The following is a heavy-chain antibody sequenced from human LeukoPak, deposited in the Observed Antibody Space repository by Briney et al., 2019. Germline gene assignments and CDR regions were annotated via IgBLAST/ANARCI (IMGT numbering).Heavy chain of an antibody. J-gene: IGHJ4*02. D-gene: IGHD6-19*01. CDR3: ARVPYTTGWPFYFDY. Sequence: SETLSLTCTVSGVSIRSHYWSWLRQPPGKGLEWFGYSYYSGSTNYNPSLKSRVTISVDTSKSQFSLKLTSVTAADTAVYYCARVPYTTGWPFYFDYWGQGILVTVSS. CDR2: SYYSGST. CDR1: GVSIRSHY. V-gene: IGHV4-59*11.